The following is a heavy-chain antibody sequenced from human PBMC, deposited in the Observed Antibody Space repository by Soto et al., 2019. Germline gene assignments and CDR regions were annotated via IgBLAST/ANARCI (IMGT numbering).Heavy chain of an antibody. CDR2: IWYDGSNK. CDR1: GFTFSSYG. D-gene: IGHD2-21*01. J-gene: IGHJ4*02. V-gene: IGHV3-33*01. Sequence: GGSLRLSCAASGFTFSSYGMHWVRQAPGKGLEWVAVIWYDGSNKYYADSVKGRFTISRDNSKNTLYLQMNSLRAEDTAVYYCARDSVIADFDYWGQGTLVTVSS. CDR3: ARDSVIADFDY.